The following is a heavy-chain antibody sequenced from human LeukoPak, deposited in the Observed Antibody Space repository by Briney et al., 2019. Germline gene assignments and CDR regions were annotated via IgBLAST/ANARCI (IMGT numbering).Heavy chain of an antibody. J-gene: IGHJ2*01. CDR2: ISSGSGTI. CDR3: AALRGLQNWYFDL. CDR1: GSTFSSYN. Sequence: GGSLRLSCAASGSTFSSYNINWVRQAPGKGLDWVSYISSGSGTIYYADSVKGRFTISRDNAKNSLFLQMNSLRAEDTAVYYCAALRGLQNWYFDLWGRGTLVTVSS. D-gene: IGHD4-17*01. V-gene: IGHV3-48*01.